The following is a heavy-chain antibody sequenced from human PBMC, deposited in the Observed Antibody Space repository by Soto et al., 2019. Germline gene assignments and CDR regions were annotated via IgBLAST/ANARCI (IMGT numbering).Heavy chain of an antibody. CDR3: AKDMKAVAGPIDY. Sequence: SLRLSFAASGFTFDDYTMHWVRQAPGKGLEWVSGISWNSGSIGYADSVKGRFTISRDNAKNSLYLQMNSLRAEDTALYYCAKDMKAVAGPIDYWGQGTLVTVPS. D-gene: IGHD6-19*01. J-gene: IGHJ4*02. CDR2: ISWNSGSI. CDR1: GFTFDDYT. V-gene: IGHV3-9*01.